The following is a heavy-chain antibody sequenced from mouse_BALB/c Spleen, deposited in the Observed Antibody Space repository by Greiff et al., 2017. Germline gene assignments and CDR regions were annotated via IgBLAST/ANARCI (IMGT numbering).Heavy chain of an antibody. CDR2: INPYNGAT. CDR3: AKAYGSSLDY. J-gene: IGHJ2*01. D-gene: IGHD1-1*01. CDR1: GYSFTGYY. Sequence: VQLKHSGPELVKPGASVKISCKASGYSFTGYYMHWVKQSHVKSLEWIGRINPYNGATSYNQNFKDKASLTVDKSSSTAYMELHSLTSEDSAVYYCAKAYGSSLDYWGQGTTLTVSS. V-gene: IGHV1-31*01.